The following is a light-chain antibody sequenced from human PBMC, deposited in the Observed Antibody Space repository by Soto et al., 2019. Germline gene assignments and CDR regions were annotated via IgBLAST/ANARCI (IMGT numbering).Light chain of an antibody. CDR2: DDS. CDR3: QVWDTSSDHVV. Sequence: SYELTQPPSVSVAPGQTARMTCAGNDIGSKSVHWYQKRPGQAPVLVVYDDSDRPSGIPGRFSGSNSGSTATLTIARVEAGDEADYVCQVWDTSSDHVVFGGGTQLTVL. CDR1: DIGSKS. J-gene: IGLJ2*01. V-gene: IGLV3-21*02.